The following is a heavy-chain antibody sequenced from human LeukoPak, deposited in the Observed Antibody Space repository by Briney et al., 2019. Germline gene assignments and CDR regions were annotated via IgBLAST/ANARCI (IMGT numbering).Heavy chain of an antibody. Sequence: GGSLRLSCAISGLTVNDNYMSWVRQAPGKGLEWVSLIFPDGQTYYADFVQGRFSISRDMSRNTLFLDMSSLRAEDTAVFFCARANPVYGDFDYRGQGTLVTVSS. CDR1: GLTVNDNY. CDR3: ARANPVYGDFDY. D-gene: IGHD4-17*01. CDR2: IFPDGQT. J-gene: IGHJ4*02. V-gene: IGHV3-53*01.